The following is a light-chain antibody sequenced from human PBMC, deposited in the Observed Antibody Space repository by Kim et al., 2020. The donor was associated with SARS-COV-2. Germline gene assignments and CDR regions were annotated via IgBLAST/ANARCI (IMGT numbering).Light chain of an antibody. CDR3: GTWDSSLSAYV. Sequence: QAVTISGSGCSSTVGNNDLTWCQQPPGKAPNLRMYDNKKRPSGIPDRFSGSKSGTSATLGITGLQTGDEADYYCGTWDSSLSAYVFGAGTKVTVL. CDR2: DNK. V-gene: IGLV1-51*01. J-gene: IGLJ1*01. CDR1: SSTVGNND.